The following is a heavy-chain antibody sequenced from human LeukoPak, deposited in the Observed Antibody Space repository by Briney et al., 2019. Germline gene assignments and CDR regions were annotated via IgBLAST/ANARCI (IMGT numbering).Heavy chain of an antibody. CDR2: IYYDGST. CDR1: GGSISTATYY. CDR3: GRFLRDYYGSGTGTPQYYFDY. V-gene: IGHV4-31*03. J-gene: IGHJ4*02. Sequence: SETLSLTCNVSGGSISTATYYWSWVRQHPGKGLEWIGYIYYDGSTYYNPSLKSRVTISVDTSRNQFSLKLNSVTVADTAVYYCGRFLRDYYGSGTGTPQYYFDYWGQGILVTVSS. D-gene: IGHD3-10*01.